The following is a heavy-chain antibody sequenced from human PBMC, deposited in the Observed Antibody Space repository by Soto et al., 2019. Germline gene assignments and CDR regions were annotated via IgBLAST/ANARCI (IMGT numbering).Heavy chain of an antibody. CDR3: ASLPDLAAAGTYYYGMDV. J-gene: IGHJ6*02. Sequence: SETLSLTCAVYGGSFSGYYWSWIRQPPGKGLEWIGEINHSGSTNYNPSLKSRVTISVDTSKNQFSLKLSSVTAADTAVYYCASLPDLAAAGTYYYGMDVWGQGTTVTVSS. CDR1: GGSFSGYY. D-gene: IGHD6-13*01. V-gene: IGHV4-34*01. CDR2: INHSGST.